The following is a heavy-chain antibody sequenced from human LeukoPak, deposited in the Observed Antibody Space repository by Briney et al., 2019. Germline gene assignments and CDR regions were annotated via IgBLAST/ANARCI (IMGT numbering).Heavy chain of an antibody. CDR3: AKDKGRNYYDSSGYDAFDI. CDR1: GFTFDDYA. D-gene: IGHD3-22*01. J-gene: IGHJ3*02. V-gene: IGHV3-9*01. Sequence: SLKISCAASGFTFDDYAMHWVRQAPGKGLEWVSGISWNSGSIGYADSVKGRFTISRDNAKNSLYLQMNSLRAEDTALYYCAKDKGRNYYDSSGYDAFDIWGQGTMVTVSS. CDR2: ISWNSGSI.